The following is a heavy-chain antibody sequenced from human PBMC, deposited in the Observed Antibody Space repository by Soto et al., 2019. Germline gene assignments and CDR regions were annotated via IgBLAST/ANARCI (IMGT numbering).Heavy chain of an antibody. Sequence: VASVKVSCKASGYTFTHHYIHWVRQAPGQGLEWLGIINPSGAYTSYAQKFQGRVTMTRDTSTSTVYMELSSLRFEDTAMYYCARDISLSMVRGVISHWGQGTLVTVSS. J-gene: IGHJ4*02. CDR2: INPSGAYT. V-gene: IGHV1-46*01. D-gene: IGHD3-10*01. CDR1: GYTFTHHY. CDR3: ARDISLSMVRGVISH.